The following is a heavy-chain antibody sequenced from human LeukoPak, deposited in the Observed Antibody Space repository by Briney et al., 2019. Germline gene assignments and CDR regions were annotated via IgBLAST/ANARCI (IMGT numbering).Heavy chain of an antibody. Sequence: HSGGSLRLSCAASGFTFSSYGMTWVRQAPGKGLEWVSSISSSGTGGKTYYADSVKGRFTISRDNSKNTLYLQMNSLRAEDTAVYYCAQSLRWFGRDAFDIWGQGTMVTVSS. CDR1: GFTFSSYG. D-gene: IGHD3-10*01. CDR3: AQSLRWFGRDAFDI. V-gene: IGHV3-23*01. J-gene: IGHJ3*02. CDR2: ISSSGTGGKT.